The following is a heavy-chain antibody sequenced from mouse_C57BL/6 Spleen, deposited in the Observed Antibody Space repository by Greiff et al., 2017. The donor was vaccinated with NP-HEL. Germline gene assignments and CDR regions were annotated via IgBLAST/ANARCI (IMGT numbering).Heavy chain of an antibody. J-gene: IGHJ2*01. V-gene: IGHV1-81*01. D-gene: IGHD2-4*01. Sequence: QVQLQQSGAELARPGASVKLSCKASGYTFTSYGISWVKQRTGQGLEWIGEIYPRSGNTYYNEKFKGKATLTADKSSSTAYMELRSLTSEDSVYFCARPPYDYDQDYWGQGTTLTVSS. CDR2: IYPRSGNT. CDR3: ARPPYDYDQDY. CDR1: GYTFTSYG.